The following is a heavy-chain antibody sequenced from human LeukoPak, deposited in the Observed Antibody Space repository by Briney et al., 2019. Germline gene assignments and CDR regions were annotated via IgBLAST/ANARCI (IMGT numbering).Heavy chain of an antibody. CDR3: VRDLHGWFDP. J-gene: IGHJ5*02. CDR1: GSTFSGYN. CDR2: IYYSGST. V-gene: IGHV4-30-4*08. Sequence: LRLSCAASGSTFSGYNMNWVRQAPGKGLEWVGYIYYSGSTYYNPSLKSRVTISVDTSKNQFSLKLSSVTAADTAVYYCVRDLHGWFDPWGQGTLVTVSS.